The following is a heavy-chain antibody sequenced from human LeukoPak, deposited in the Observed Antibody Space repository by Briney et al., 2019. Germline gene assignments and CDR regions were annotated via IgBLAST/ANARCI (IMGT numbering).Heavy chain of an antibody. J-gene: IGHJ6*03. CDR2: INWNGGST. CDR1: GFTFDDYG. V-gene: IGHV3-20*04. Sequence: GGSLRLSCAASGFTFDDYGMNWVRHAPGKGLEWVSGINWNGGSTGYADSVKGRFTISRDNAKNSLYLQMNSLRAEDTALYYCARGRMVRGVIHYYYYMDVWGKGTTVTVSS. D-gene: IGHD3-10*01. CDR3: ARGRMVRGVIHYYYYMDV.